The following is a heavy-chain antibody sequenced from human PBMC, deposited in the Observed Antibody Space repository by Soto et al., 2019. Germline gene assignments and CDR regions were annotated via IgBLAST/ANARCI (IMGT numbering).Heavy chain of an antibody. CDR3: ARDLRCSSTSCYGLDY. CDR2: IIPILGIA. V-gene: IGHV1-69*08. D-gene: IGHD2-2*01. Sequence: QDQLVQSGAEVKKPGSSVKVSCKASGGTFSSYTISWVRQAPGQGLEWMGRIIPILGIANYAQKFQGRVTITADKSTSTAYMELSSLRSEDTAVYYCARDLRCSSTSCYGLDYWGQGTLVTVSS. CDR1: GGTFSSYT. J-gene: IGHJ4*02.